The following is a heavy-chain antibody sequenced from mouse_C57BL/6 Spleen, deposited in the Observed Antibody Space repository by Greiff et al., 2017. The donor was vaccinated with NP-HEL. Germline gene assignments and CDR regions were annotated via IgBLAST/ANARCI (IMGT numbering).Heavy chain of an antibody. Sequence: VQLQQPGAELVKPGASVKMSCKASGYTFTSYWITWVKQRPGQGLEWIGDIYPGSGSTNSNEKFKSKATLTVDTSSSTAYMQLSSLTSEDSAVYYCARPYSNYVYAMDYWGQGTSVTVSS. CDR3: ARPYSNYVYAMDY. CDR2: IYPGSGST. D-gene: IGHD2-5*01. V-gene: IGHV1-55*01. J-gene: IGHJ4*01. CDR1: GYTFTSYW.